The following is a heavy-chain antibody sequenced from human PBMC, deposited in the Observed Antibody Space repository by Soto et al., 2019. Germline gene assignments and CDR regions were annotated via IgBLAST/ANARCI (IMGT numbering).Heavy chain of an antibody. CDR3: ARGMSGSGTFTAVFDY. J-gene: IGHJ4*02. CDR1: GGSFSGYY. Sequence: PSETLSLTCAAYGGSFSGYYWSWIRQPPGKGLEWIGEINHSGSTNYNPSLKSRVTISVDTSRNQFSLKLSSVTAADTAVYYCARGMSGSGTFTAVFDYWGQGTLVTVS. D-gene: IGHD3-10*01. CDR2: INHSGST. V-gene: IGHV4-34*01.